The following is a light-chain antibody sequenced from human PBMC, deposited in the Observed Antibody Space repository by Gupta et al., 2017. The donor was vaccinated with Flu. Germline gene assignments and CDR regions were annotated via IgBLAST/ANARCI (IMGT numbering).Light chain of an antibody. CDR2: EVT. J-gene: IGLJ1*01. CDR1: HSDVGGYHF. V-gene: IGLV2-14*01. Sequence: QSALTQPASVSGSPGQSITISCSGTHSDVGGYHFVTWYQHHPGRAPKLLIYEVTKRPFEISDRFTGSQSGNTASLTISGLQPEDEADYFCSSYTDANTWVFGSGSRVTVL. CDR3: SSYTDANTWV.